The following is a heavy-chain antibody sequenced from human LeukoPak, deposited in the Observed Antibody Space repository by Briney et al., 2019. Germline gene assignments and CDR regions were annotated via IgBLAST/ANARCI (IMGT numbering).Heavy chain of an antibody. J-gene: IGHJ4*02. CDR1: GFTFSSYS. Sequence: GGSLRLSCAASGFTFSSYSMNWVRQAPGKGLEWVSSISSSSSYIYYADSVKGRFTISRDNAKNSLYLQMNSLRAEDTAVYYCARDPGPTGFDCWGQGTLVTVSS. CDR3: ARDPGPTGFDC. D-gene: IGHD3-9*01. V-gene: IGHV3-21*01. CDR2: ISSSSSYI.